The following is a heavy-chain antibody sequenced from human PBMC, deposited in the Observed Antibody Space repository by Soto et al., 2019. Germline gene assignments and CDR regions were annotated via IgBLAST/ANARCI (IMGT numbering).Heavy chain of an antibody. CDR3: ARGVGWLVNAFDI. Sequence: PGGSLRLSCAASGFTVNSNYMSWVRQAPGKGPEWVSVIYSGGDTYYADSVRGRFTVSRVNSKNTLFLQMNSLRAEDTAVYYCARGVGWLVNAFDIWGQGTMVT. J-gene: IGHJ3*02. D-gene: IGHD3-22*01. CDR2: IYSGGDT. V-gene: IGHV3-53*01. CDR1: GFTVNSNY.